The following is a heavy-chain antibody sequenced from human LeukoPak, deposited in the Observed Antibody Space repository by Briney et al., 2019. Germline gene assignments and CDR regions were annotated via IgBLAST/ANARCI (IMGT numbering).Heavy chain of an antibody. Sequence: SETLSLTCTVSGGSISSSSYYWGWIRQPPGKGLEWIGSIYYSGSTYYNPSLKSRVTISVDTSKNQFSLKLSSVTAADTAVYYCARGTYSGYDRVLNYYDSSGYYYFDYWGQGTLVTVSS. CDR2: IYYSGST. V-gene: IGHV4-39*07. CDR3: ARGTYSGYDRVLNYYDSSGYYYFDY. CDR1: GGSISSSSYY. D-gene: IGHD3-22*01. J-gene: IGHJ4*02.